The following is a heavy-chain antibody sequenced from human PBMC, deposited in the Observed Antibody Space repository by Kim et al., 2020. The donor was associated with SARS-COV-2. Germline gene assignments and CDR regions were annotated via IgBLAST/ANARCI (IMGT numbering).Heavy chain of an antibody. J-gene: IGHJ5*02. D-gene: IGHD3-22*01. Sequence: SPSFQGQVTISADKSISTAYLQWSSLKASDTAMYYCVRLSSGYRNWFDPWGQGTLVTVSS. V-gene: IGHV5-51*01. CDR3: VRLSSGYRNWFDP.